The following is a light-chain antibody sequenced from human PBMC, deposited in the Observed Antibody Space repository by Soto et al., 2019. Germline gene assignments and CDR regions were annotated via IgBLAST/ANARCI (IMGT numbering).Light chain of an antibody. J-gene: IGKJ1*01. Sequence: EIVLTQSPGTLSLSPGERATLSCRASESVSSSYLAWYQQKPGQAPRLLIYGASSRATGIPDRFSGSGSGTDLTLTISRLEPEDFAVYYCQQYHYWWTFGQGTKVDIK. CDR3: QQYHYWWT. CDR2: GAS. V-gene: IGKV3-20*01. CDR1: ESVSSSY.